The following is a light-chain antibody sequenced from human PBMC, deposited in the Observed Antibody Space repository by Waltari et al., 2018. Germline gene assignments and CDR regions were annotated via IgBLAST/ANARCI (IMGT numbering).Light chain of an antibody. Sequence: EIVLTQSPGPLSFSPGERSTLSCRASHSVGTSLAWYQQKRGQAPRLLIYGTFSRATGIPDRFSGSGSGTDFSLTISRLEPEDYAVYYCQHYVRLPATFGQGTKVEIK. J-gene: IGKJ1*01. V-gene: IGKV3-20*01. CDR2: GTF. CDR3: QHYVRLPAT. CDR1: HSVGTS.